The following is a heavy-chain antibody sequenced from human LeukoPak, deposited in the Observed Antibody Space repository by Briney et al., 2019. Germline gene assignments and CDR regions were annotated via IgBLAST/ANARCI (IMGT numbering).Heavy chain of an antibody. Sequence: ASVKASCKASGYTFNSYGISWVRQAPGQGLEWMGWISIYTGNTKYGEKFQGRATMTRDTSTSTAYVEVRSLNSDDTAVYYCARVRGTALTAYPGYFDYWGQGTLVTVSS. V-gene: IGHV1-18*04. CDR2: ISIYTGNT. J-gene: IGHJ4*02. D-gene: IGHD2-21*02. CDR3: ARVRGTALTAYPGYFDY. CDR1: GYTFNSYG.